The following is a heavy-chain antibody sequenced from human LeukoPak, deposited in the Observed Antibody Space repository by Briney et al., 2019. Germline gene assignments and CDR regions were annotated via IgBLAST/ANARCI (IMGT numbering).Heavy chain of an antibody. Sequence: SVSLTRVVCVGFIRLGDYPWSWIPQPRGRGLKWIGYIDHSGSTYYNPSLKSRVTISVDRSKSQFSQNMIYVTAAETAVYYGARDDCAGAFDIWGQGTMVTVSS. CDR1: VGFIRLGDYP. CDR2: IDHSGST. CDR3: ARDDCAGAFDI. V-gene: IGHV4-30-2*01. J-gene: IGHJ3*02. D-gene: IGHD2-21*01.